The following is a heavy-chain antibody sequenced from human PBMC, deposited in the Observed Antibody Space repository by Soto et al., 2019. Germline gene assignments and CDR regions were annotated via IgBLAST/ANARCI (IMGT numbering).Heavy chain of an antibody. J-gene: IGHJ3*02. CDR2: IIPIFGTA. V-gene: IGHV1-69*06. CDR1: GGTFSSYA. D-gene: IGHD3-22*01. Sequence: GASVKVSCKAPGGTFSSYAISWVRQAPGQGLEWMGGIIPIFGTANYAQKFQGRVTITADKSTSTAYMELSSLRSEDTAVYYCASRDYDSSGYYERAFDIWGQGTMVTVSS. CDR3: ASRDYDSSGYYERAFDI.